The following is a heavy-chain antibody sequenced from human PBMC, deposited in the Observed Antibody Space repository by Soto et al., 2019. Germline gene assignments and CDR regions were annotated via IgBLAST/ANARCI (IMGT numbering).Heavy chain of an antibody. CDR1: GFTFSDYY. CDR3: GARAAARSSDWFDP. J-gene: IGHJ5*02. D-gene: IGHD2-2*01. CDR2: ISSSSSYT. Sequence: QVQLVESGGGLVKPGGSLRLSCAASGFTFSDYYMSWIRQAPGKGLEWVSYISSSSSYTNYADSVKGRFTISRDNAKNSLYLQMNSLRAEDTAVYYCGARAAARSSDWFDPWGQGTLVTVSS. V-gene: IGHV3-11*06.